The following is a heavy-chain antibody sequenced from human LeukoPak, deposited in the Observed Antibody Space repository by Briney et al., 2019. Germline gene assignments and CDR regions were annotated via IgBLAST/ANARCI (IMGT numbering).Heavy chain of an antibody. D-gene: IGHD6-13*01. J-gene: IGHJ4*02. CDR2: ISYDGSNK. CDR3: ARDFAPDGSQQLVQDY. CDR1: GFTFSSYG. Sequence: GRSLRLSCAASGFTFSSYGMHWVRQAPGKGLEWVAVISYDGSNKYYADSVKGRFTISRDNSKNTLYLQMNSLRAEDTAVYYCARDFAPDGSQQLVQDYWGQGTLVTFSS. V-gene: IGHV3-30*03.